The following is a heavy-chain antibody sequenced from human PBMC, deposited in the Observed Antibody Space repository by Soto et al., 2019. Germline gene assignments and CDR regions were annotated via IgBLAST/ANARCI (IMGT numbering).Heavy chain of an antibody. CDR2: IKSKTDGGTT. D-gene: IGHD6-19*01. CDR3: TTDRGSGWYSSLGYYYYGMDV. Sequence: EVQLVESGGGLVKPGGSLRLSCAASGFTFSNAWMSWVRQAPGKGLEWVGRIKSKTDGGTTDYAAPVKGRFTISRDDSKNTLYLQMNSLKTEDTAVYYCTTDRGSGWYSSLGYYYYGMDVWGQGTTVTVSS. J-gene: IGHJ6*02. CDR1: GFTFSNAW. V-gene: IGHV3-15*01.